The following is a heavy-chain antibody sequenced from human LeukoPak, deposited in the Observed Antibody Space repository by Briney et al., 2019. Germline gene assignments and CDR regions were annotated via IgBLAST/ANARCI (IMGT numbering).Heavy chain of an antibody. J-gene: IGHJ6*03. CDR3: ARDRASYGYYYYMDV. CDR1: GGSISSHY. V-gene: IGHV4-4*07. D-gene: IGHD3-10*01. CDR2: IYTSGST. Sequence: KASETLSPTCSESGGSISSHYWSWIRQAAGKGLEWIGRIYTSGSTNYNPSLKSRVTMSVDTSKNQFSLKLSSVTAADTAVYYCARDRASYGYYYYMDVWGKGTTVTVSS.